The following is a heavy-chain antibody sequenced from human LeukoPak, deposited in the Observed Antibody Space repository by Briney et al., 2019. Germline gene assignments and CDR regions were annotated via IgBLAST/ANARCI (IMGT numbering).Heavy chain of an antibody. CDR3: ARGEGYCSGGSCYNWFDP. V-gene: IGHV4-59*01. CDR1: GGSISSYY. Sequence: PSETLSLTCTVSGGSISSYYWSWIRQPPGKGLEWIGYIYYSGSPNYNPSLKSRVTISVDTSKNQFSLKLSSVTAADTAVYYCARGEGYCSGGSCYNWFDPWGQGTLVTVSS. D-gene: IGHD2-15*01. CDR2: IYYSGSP. J-gene: IGHJ5*02.